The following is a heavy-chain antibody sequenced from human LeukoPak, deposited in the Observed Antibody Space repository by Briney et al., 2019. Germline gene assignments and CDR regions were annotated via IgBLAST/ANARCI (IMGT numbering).Heavy chain of an antibody. CDR2: LYYSGST. D-gene: IGHD2-21*01. CDR1: GASISTTSYY. V-gene: IGHV4-39*07. Sequence: SETLSLTCTVSGASISTTSYYWAWVRQPPGKGLEWFGSLYYSGSTFYNPSPKSRVTISGDTSKNQFSLKLSSVTAADTAVYYCARNSNVGDYVDYWGQGTLVTVSS. J-gene: IGHJ4*02. CDR3: ARNSNVGDYVDY.